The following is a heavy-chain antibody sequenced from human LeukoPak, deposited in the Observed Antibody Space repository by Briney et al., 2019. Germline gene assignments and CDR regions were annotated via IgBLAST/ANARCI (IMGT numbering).Heavy chain of an antibody. D-gene: IGHD3-16*02. J-gene: IGHJ4*02. CDR2: ISSSSSYI. CDR1: GFTFSSYS. V-gene: IGHV3-21*01. Sequence: GGSLRLSCAASGFTFSSYSMNWVRQAPVKGLEWVSSISSSSSYIYYADSVKGRFTISRDNAKNSLYLQMNSLRAEDTAVYYCARVPLPKQGPSDYWGQGTLVTVSS. CDR3: ARVPLPKQGPSDY.